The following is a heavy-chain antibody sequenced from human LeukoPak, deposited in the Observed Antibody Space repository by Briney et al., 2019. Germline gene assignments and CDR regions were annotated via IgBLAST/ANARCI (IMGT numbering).Heavy chain of an antibody. V-gene: IGHV3-53*05. Sequence: GGSLRLSCTVSGFTVSSNSMSWVRQAPGKGLEWVSFIYSDNTHYSDSVKGRFTISRDNSKNTLYLQMNSLRAEDTAVYYCARDPMVRGVPSWYFDLWGRGTLVTVSS. CDR1: GFTVSSNS. D-gene: IGHD3-10*01. J-gene: IGHJ2*01. CDR3: ARDPMVRGVPSWYFDL. CDR2: IYSDNT.